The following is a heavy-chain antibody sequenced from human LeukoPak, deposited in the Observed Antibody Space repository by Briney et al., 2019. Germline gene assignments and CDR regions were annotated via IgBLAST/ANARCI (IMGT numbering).Heavy chain of an antibody. D-gene: IGHD5-18*01. V-gene: IGHV5-51*01. J-gene: IGHJ6*02. CDR1: GYSFTNYW. CDR3: ARLMGSGYSYDEVRGYYYGMDV. Sequence: GESLKISCKGSGYSFTNYWIGWVRQMPGEGLEWMGIIYPGDSETRYSPSFQGQVTISADKSISTAYLQWSSLKASDTAMYYCARLMGSGYSYDEVRGYYYGMDVWGQGTTVTVSS. CDR2: IYPGDSET.